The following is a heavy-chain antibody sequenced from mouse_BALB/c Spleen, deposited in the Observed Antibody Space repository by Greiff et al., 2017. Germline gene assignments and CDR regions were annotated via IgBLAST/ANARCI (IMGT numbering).Heavy chain of an antibody. CDR2: IDPENGNT. D-gene: IGHD1-1*01. V-gene: IGHV14-1*02. Sequence: VQLKQSGAELVRPGALVKLSCKASGFNIKDYYMHWVKQRPEQGLEWIGWIDPENGNTRYDPKFQGKASITADTSSNTAYLQLSSLTSEDTAVYYCARRGSSRAWFAYWGQGTLVTVSA. CDR3: ARRGSSRAWFAY. CDR1: GFNIKDYY. J-gene: IGHJ3*01.